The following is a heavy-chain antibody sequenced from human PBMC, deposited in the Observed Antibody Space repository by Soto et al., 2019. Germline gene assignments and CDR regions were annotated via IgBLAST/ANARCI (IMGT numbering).Heavy chain of an antibody. Sequence: QVHLVQSGAEVKKTGASVKVSCKASGYTFTSYGITWVRQAPGQGLEWMGWISAHNGNTDYAQKLQGRVIVTRDTSTSTAYMELRCLISDDSAVYYCARGRYGDYWGQGALVTVSS. CDR3: ARGRYGDY. CDR1: GYTFTSYG. V-gene: IGHV1-18*01. D-gene: IGHD1-1*01. CDR2: ISAHNGNT. J-gene: IGHJ4*02.